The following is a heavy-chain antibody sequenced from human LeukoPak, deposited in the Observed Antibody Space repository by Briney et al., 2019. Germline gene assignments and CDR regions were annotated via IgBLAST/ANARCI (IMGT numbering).Heavy chain of an antibody. CDR2: ISGSGGST. D-gene: IGHD3-22*01. J-gene: IGHJ4*02. CDR1: GFTFSSYA. Sequence: GGSLRLSCAASGFTFSSYAMSWVRQAPGKGLEWVSVISGSGGSTYYADSVKGRFTISRGNSKNTLYLQMNSLRAEDTAVYYCAKASAMIVVVSKHFDYWGQGTLVTVSS. V-gene: IGHV3-23*01. CDR3: AKASAMIVVVSKHFDY.